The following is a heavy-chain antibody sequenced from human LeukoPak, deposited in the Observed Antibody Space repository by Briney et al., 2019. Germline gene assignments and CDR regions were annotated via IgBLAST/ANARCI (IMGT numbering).Heavy chain of an antibody. CDR1: GGSFSGYY. CDR3: ARDIAVAGTDGHGDY. D-gene: IGHD6-19*01. V-gene: IGHV4-34*01. CDR2: INHSGST. Sequence: SETLSLTCAVYGGSFSGYYWSWIRQPPGKGLEWIGEINHSGSTNYNPSLKSRVTISVDTSKNQFSLKLSSVTAADTAVYYCARDIAVAGTDGHGDYWGQGTLVTVSS. J-gene: IGHJ4*02.